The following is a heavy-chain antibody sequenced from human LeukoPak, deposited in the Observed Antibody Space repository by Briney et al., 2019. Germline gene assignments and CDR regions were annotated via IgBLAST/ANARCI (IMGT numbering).Heavy chain of an antibody. Sequence: SETLSLTCTVSGGSISSGGYSWSWIRHHQGKGLEWLGYTFYSGSTYYNPSLKSRVTISVDTSKNQFSLKLSSVTAADTAVYYCARELSYDFWSGYKYNWFDPWGQGTLVTVSS. D-gene: IGHD3-3*01. CDR3: ARELSYDFWSGYKYNWFDP. J-gene: IGHJ5*02. V-gene: IGHV4-31*03. CDR1: GGSISSGGYS. CDR2: TFYSGST.